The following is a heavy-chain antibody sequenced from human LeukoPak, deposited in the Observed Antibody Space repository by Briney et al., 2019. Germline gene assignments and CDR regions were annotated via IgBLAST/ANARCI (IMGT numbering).Heavy chain of an antibody. J-gene: IGHJ4*02. CDR2: ISGGGGT. CDR1: GFTLSTYA. CDR3: AKGMGYSIRLLIL. Sequence: GGSLRLSCAASGFTLSTYAMSWVRQAPGKGLGWVSVISGGGGTDYADSVKGRFTISRDNSKNTLYLEMNSLRAEDTAVYYCAKGMGYSIRLLILWGQGTLVTVSS. V-gene: IGHV3-23*01. D-gene: IGHD1-26*01.